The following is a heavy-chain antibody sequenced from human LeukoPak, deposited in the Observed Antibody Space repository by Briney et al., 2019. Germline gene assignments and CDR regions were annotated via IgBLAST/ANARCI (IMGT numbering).Heavy chain of an antibody. CDR3: AREVRYSSSHDAFDI. J-gene: IGHJ3*02. Sequence: ASVKVSCKASGYTFTSYDINWVRQPTGQGLEWMGGMNPNSGNTGYAQKFRGRVTITRNTAISTAYMELSSLRSEDTAVYYCAREVRYSSSHDAFDIWGQGTMVTVSS. D-gene: IGHD6-13*01. V-gene: IGHV1-8*03. CDR2: MNPNSGNT. CDR1: GYTFTSYD.